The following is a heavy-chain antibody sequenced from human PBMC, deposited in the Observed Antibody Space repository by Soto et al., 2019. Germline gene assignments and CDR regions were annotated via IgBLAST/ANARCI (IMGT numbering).Heavy chain of an antibody. CDR3: ARDVGCSGGSCYSGGGGYYYYGMDV. CDR2: IWYDGSNK. D-gene: IGHD2-15*01. CDR1: GFTFSSYG. Sequence: GGSLRLSCAASGFTFSSYGMHWVRQAPGKGLEWVAVIWYDGSNKYYADSVKGRFTISRDNSKNTLYLQMNSLRAEDTAVYYCARDVGCSGGSCYSGGGGYYYYGMDVWGQGNTVAVYS. J-gene: IGHJ6*02. V-gene: IGHV3-33*01.